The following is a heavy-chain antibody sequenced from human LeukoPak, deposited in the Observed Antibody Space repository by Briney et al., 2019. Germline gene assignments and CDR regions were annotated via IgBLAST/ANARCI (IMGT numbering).Heavy chain of an antibody. D-gene: IGHD6-19*01. J-gene: IGHJ4*02. CDR2: ISYDGSNK. V-gene: IGHV3-30-3*01. Sequence: GGSLRLSCAASGFTFSSYAMHWVRQAPGKGLEWVAVISYDGSNKYYADSVKGRFTISRDKSKNTVYLQMNSLRAEDTAVYYCASAGGWVFFNWGQGTLVTVSS. CDR1: GFTFSSYA. CDR3: ASAGGWVFFN.